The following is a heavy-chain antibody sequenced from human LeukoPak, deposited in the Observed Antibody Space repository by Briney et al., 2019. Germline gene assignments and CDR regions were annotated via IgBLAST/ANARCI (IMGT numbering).Heavy chain of an antibody. CDR3: ARANPGGYYYYYYMDV. D-gene: IGHD1-14*01. J-gene: IGHJ6*03. CDR2: IYYSGST. Sequence: SQTLSLTCTVSGGSISSGDYYWSWIRQPPGKGLEWIGYIYYSGSTYYNPSLKSRVTISVDTSKNQFSLKLSSVTAAETAVYYCARANPGGYYYYYYMDVWGKGTTVTVSS. CDR1: GGSISSGDYY. V-gene: IGHV4-30-4*08.